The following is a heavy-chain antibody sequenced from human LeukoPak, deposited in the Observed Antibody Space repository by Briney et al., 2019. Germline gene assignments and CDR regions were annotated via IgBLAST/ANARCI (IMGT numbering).Heavy chain of an antibody. CDR1: GFTFSSYG. J-gene: IGHJ4*02. CDR3: AKNLAGYDSSGYSDY. V-gene: IGHV3-30*02. CDR2: IRYDGSNK. D-gene: IGHD3-22*01. Sequence: GGSLRLSCAASGFTFSSYGMHWVRQAPGKGLEWVAFIRYDGSNKYYADSVEGRFTISRDNSKNTLYLQMNSLRAEDTAVYYCAKNLAGYDSSGYSDYWGQGTLVTVSS.